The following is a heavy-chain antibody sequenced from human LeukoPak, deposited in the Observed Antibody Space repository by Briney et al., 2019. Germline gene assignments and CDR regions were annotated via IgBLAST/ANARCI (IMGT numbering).Heavy chain of an antibody. CDR3: AKGGDFDSASYYSH. J-gene: IGHJ4*02. V-gene: IGHV3-23*01. Sequence: GGSLRLSCAASGFTVSSNYMSWVRQAPGKGPEWVSSISGSDDSTYYADSMMGRFTISRDNSKKTLHLRMNSLRAEDSAVYYCAKGGDFDSASYYSHWGQGILVTVSS. CDR1: GFTVSSNY. CDR2: ISGSDDST. D-gene: IGHD3-22*01.